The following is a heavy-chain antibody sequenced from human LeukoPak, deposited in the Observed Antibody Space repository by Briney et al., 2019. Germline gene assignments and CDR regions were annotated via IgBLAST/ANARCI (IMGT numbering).Heavy chain of an antibody. CDR1: GFTFSTYW. D-gene: IGHD1-26*01. J-gene: IGHJ4*02. V-gene: IGHV3-74*01. CDR2: INSDGSRI. CDR3: ARDRGSTEFDY. Sequence: PGRSLRLSCAASGFTFSTYWMHWVRQAPGKGLVWVSRINSDGSRISYADSVKGRFTISRDNAKNTLYLQMNSLRAEDTAVHYCARDRGSTEFDYWGQGTLVTVSS.